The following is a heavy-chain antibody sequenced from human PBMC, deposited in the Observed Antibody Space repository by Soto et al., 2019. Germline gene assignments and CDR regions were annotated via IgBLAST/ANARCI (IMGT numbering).Heavy chain of an antibody. Sequence: QLQLQESGPGLVKPSETLSLTCTVSGGSISSSSYYWGWIRQPPGKGLEWIGSIYYSGSTYYNPSLKSPVTIAVDTSKNQFSLKLSSVTAADTAVYYCARHTPAISISDHWGQGTLVTVSS. CDR2: IYYSGST. CDR1: GGSISSSSYY. V-gene: IGHV4-39*01. J-gene: IGHJ4*02. CDR3: ARHTPAISISDH. D-gene: IGHD2-15*01.